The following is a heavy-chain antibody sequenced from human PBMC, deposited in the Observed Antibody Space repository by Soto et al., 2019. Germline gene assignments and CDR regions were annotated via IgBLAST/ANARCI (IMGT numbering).Heavy chain of an antibody. CDR2: IYYSGST. V-gene: IGHV4-30-4*01. CDR3: ASATNAVVTTYDFAY. CDR1: PDCIGTDDYY. Sequence: PSQRRSRTGTACPDCIGTDDYYLSLICQPPGKGLEWIGYIYYSGSTYYNPSLKSRVTISVDTSKNQFYLKQSAVTAAATVVYSCASATNAVVTTYDFAYWAKGTLVTVP. D-gene: IGHD2-15*01. J-gene: IGHJ4*02.